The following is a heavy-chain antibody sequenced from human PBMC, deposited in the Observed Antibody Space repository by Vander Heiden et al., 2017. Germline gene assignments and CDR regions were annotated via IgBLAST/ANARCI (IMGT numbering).Heavy chain of an antibody. CDR3: TTDLYYYDSSGYPY. CDR1: GFTFSNAW. V-gene: IGHV3-15*01. D-gene: IGHD3-22*01. Sequence: EVQLVESGGGLVKPGGSLRLSCAASGFTFSNAWMSWVRQAPGKGLEWVGRIKSKTDGGTTDYAAPVKGRFTISRDDSKNTLYLQMNSLKTEDTALYYCTTDLYYYDSSGYPYWGQGTLVTVSS. J-gene: IGHJ4*02. CDR2: IKSKTDGGTT.